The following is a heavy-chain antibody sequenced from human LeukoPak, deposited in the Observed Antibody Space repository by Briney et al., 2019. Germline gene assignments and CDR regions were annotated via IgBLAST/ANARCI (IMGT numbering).Heavy chain of an antibody. CDR1: GGSISSYY. CDR3: ARFSGYCSGGSCQGPYYFDY. CDR2: IYYSGST. D-gene: IGHD2-15*01. J-gene: IGHJ4*02. Sequence: SETLSLTCTVSGGSISSYYWSWIRLPPGKGLEWIGYIYYSGSTNYNPSLKSRVTISVDTSKNQFSLKLSSVTAADTAVYYCARFSGYCSGGSCQGPYYFDYWGQGTLVTVSS. V-gene: IGHV4-59*01.